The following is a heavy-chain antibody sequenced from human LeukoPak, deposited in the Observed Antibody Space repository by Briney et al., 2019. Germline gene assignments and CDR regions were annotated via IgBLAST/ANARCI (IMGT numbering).Heavy chain of an antibody. CDR2: ISSSSSYI. D-gene: IGHD2-2*01. J-gene: IGHJ4*02. Sequence: MPGGSLRLSCAASGFTFSSYSMNWARQAPGKGLEWVSSISSSSSYIYYADSVKGRFTISRDNAKNSLYLQMNSLRAEDTAVYYCAREEDIVVVPAASDYWGQGTLVTVSS. CDR1: GFTFSSYS. V-gene: IGHV3-21*01. CDR3: AREEDIVVVPAASDY.